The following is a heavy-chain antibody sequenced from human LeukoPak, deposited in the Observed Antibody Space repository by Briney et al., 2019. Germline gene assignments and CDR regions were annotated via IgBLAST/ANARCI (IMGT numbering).Heavy chain of an antibody. V-gene: IGHV1-18*01. J-gene: IGHJ6*03. Sequence: ASVKVFYKASGYTFTSYGISCVRQAPGQGLEWMGWISAYNGNTNYARKLQGRVTMTTDTSTSTAYMELRSLRSDDTAVYYCARRGSSWSGYYYYMDVWGKGTAVTVSS. CDR1: GYTFTSYG. D-gene: IGHD6-13*01. CDR2: ISAYNGNT. CDR3: ARRGSSWSGYYYYMDV.